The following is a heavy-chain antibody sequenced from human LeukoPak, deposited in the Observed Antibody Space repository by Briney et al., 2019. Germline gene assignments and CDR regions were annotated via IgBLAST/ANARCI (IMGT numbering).Heavy chain of an antibody. CDR1: GYSFSSYW. CDR2: IYPRDSRT. J-gene: IGHJ4*02. Sequence: GESLKISCKGSGYSFSSYWIAWVRQMPGKGLEWMGVIYPRDSRTTYSPSFPDQVTISADKSISTAYLQWTSLKASDTAMYYCARHLSDITSSPNYWGPGTLVTVSS. CDR3: ARHLSDITSSPNY. V-gene: IGHV5-51*01. D-gene: IGHD2-2*01.